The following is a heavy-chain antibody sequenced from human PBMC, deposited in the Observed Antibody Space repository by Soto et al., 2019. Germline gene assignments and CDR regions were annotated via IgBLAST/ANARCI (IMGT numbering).Heavy chain of an antibody. D-gene: IGHD3-3*01. Sequence: PGGSLRLSCAASGFTFSSYSMNWVRQAPGKGLEWVSYISSSSSTIYYADSVKGRFTISRDNAKNSLYLQMNSLRAEDTAVYYWARDQTSGFLDYWAQGTRVTVPS. V-gene: IGHV3-48*01. CDR1: GFTFSSYS. J-gene: IGHJ4*02. CDR2: ISSSSSTI. CDR3: ARDQTSGFLDY.